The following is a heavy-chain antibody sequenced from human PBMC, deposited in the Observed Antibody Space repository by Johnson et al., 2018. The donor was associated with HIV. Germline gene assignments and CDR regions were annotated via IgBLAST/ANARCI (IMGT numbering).Heavy chain of an antibody. D-gene: IGHD4-17*01. CDR2: ISYDGSNK. V-gene: IGHV3-30-3*01. Sequence: QMLLVESGGGLVQPGGSLRLSCAASGFTFSSYAMHWVRQAPGKGLEWVAVISYDGSNKYYADSVKGRFTISRDNSKNTLYLQMNSLRAEDTAVYYCASFTVTGAFDIWGQGTMVTVSS. J-gene: IGHJ3*02. CDR1: GFTFSSYA. CDR3: ASFTVTGAFDI.